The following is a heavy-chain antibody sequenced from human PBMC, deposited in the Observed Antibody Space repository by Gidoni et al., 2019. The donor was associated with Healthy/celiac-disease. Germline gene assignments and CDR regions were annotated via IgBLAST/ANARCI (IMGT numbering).Heavy chain of an antibody. Sequence: FTISRDNSKNTLYLQMNSLRAEDTSVYYCAKARGDIVVVPAADYWGQGTLVTVSS. CDR3: AKARGDIVVVPAADY. J-gene: IGHJ4*02. D-gene: IGHD2-2*01. V-gene: IGHV3-23*01.